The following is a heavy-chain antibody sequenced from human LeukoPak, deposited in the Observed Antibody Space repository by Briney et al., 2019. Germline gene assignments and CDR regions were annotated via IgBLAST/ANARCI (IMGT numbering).Heavy chain of an antibody. V-gene: IGHV3-23*01. J-gene: IGHJ4*02. CDR3: AKDWRADY. CDR1: GFTFSSYS. Sequence: GGSLRLSCAASGFTFSSYSMTWVRQAPGKGLEWVSAISGSGDSIKYAPFVKGRFTTSRDNSKNTLYLRLNSLRVEDTAVYYCAKDWRADYWGQGTLVTVSS. CDR2: ISGSGDSI.